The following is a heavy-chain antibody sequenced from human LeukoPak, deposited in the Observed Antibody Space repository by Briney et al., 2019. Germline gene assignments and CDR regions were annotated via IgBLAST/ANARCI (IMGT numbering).Heavy chain of an antibody. CDR1: GGSISSYY. CDR3: ARGAAMGY. J-gene: IGHJ4*02. V-gene: IGHV4-59*01. Sequence: SETLSLTCTVSGGSISSYYWSWIRQPPGKGLEWIGYIYYSGSTNYNPSLRSRVTISVDTSKNQFSLKLSSVTAADTAVYYCARGAAMGYWGQGTLVTVSS. CDR2: IYYSGST. D-gene: IGHD5-18*01.